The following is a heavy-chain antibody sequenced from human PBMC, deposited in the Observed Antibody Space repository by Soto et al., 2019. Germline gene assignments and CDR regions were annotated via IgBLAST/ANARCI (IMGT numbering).Heavy chain of an antibody. CDR1: GFTFSSYS. V-gene: IGHV3-21*01. CDR2: ISSSSSYI. CDR3: ARESEDLTSNFDY. Sequence: GGSLRLSCAASGFTFSSYSMNWVRQAPGKGLEWVSSISSSSSYIYYADSVKGRFTISRDNAKNSLYLQMNSLRAEDTAVYYCARESEDLTSNFDYWGQGTLVTVSS. J-gene: IGHJ4*02.